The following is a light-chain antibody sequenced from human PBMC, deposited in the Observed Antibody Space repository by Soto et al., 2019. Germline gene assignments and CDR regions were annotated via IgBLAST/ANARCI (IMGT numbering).Light chain of an antibody. CDR1: QSISSY. Sequence: DIQMTQSPSSLSASVGDRVPITCRASQSISSYLNWYQQKPGKAPKLLIYAASSLQSGGPSRFSGSGSGTDFTLTISSLQPEDFATYYCPQSYSTPRTFGQGTKVEIK. CDR3: PQSYSTPRT. J-gene: IGKJ1*01. V-gene: IGKV1-39*01. CDR2: AAS.